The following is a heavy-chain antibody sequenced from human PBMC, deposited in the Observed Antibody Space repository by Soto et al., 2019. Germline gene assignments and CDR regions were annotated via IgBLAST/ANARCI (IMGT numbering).Heavy chain of an antibody. CDR1: GGSISSGPYS. V-gene: IGHV4-39*01. CDR3: ARLGGYCSSTSCYGYYGMDV. D-gene: IGHD2-2*01. J-gene: IGHJ6*02. Sequence: PSETLSLTCTVSGGSISSGPYSWGWIRQPPGEGLEWIGTFQYSESTYYNPSLENQVTISVDTSKFQFSLKVTSVTVADSALYYFARLGGYCSSTSCYGYYGMDVWGQGTTVS. CDR2: FQYSEST.